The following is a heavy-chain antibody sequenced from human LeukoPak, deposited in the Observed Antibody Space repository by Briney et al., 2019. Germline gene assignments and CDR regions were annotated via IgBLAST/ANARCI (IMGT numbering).Heavy chain of an antibody. D-gene: IGHD3-10*01. J-gene: IGHJ4*02. V-gene: IGHV3-11*03. Sequence: GGSLRLSCAASGSTFSDYYMSWIRQAPGKGLEWVSYISSSSSYTNYADSVKGRFTISRDNAKNSLYLQMNSLRAEDTAVYYCASRFGELDWLFDYWGQGTLVTVSS. CDR1: GSTFSDYY. CDR3: ASRFGELDWLFDY. CDR2: ISSSSSYT.